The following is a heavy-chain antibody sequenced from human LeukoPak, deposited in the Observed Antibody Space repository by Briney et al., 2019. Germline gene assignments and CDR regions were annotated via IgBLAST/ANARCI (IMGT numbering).Heavy chain of an antibody. CDR2: IYARGST. CDR3: ARDLGYSYGYFDF. J-gene: IGHJ4*02. D-gene: IGHD5-18*01. V-gene: IGHV4-4*07. CDR1: GHFISSNY. Sequence: PSETLSLTCIVSGHFISSNYWSWIRQPAGKGREWIGRIYARGSTNYNPSLKRRVTMSIDTSKNQFSLTLNSMTAADKAVYYCARDLGYSYGYFDFWGQGTLVTASS.